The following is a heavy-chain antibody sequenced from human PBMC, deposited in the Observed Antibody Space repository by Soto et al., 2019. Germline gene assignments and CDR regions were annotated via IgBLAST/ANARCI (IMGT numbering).Heavy chain of an antibody. CDR1: GFTFSSYA. CDR2: ITGSGDRT. D-gene: IGHD2-2*01. Sequence: GGSLRLSCAASGFTFSSYAMSWVRQAPGKGLEWVSVITGSGDRTYYADSVRGRFTISRDNSKNTLYLQMNSLTAEDTAFYYCAKPNLHCSSTSCYDYWGQGTLVIVSS. J-gene: IGHJ4*02. CDR3: AKPNLHCSSTSCYDY. V-gene: IGHV3-23*01.